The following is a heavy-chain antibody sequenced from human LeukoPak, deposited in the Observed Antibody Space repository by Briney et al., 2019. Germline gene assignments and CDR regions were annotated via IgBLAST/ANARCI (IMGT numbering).Heavy chain of an antibody. Sequence: PGGSLRLSCAASGFTFSSYGMHWVRQAPGKGLEWVAVISYDGSNKYYADSVKGRFTISRDNSKNTLYLQMNSLRAEDTAVYYCASLPGGYSYGYQDNWFDPWGQGTLVTVSS. D-gene: IGHD5-18*01. J-gene: IGHJ5*02. CDR3: ASLPGGYSYGYQDNWFDP. CDR1: GFTFSSYG. CDR2: ISYDGSNK. V-gene: IGHV3-30*03.